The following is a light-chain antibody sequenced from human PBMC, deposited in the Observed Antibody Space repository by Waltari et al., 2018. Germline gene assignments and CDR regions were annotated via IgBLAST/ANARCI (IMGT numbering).Light chain of an antibody. CDR3: QSADSSGSVV. CDR2: KDS. V-gene: IGLV3-25*03. CDR1: ALSKQY. Sequence: SFELTQPPSLSVSPGHTARITCSGDALSKQYAHWHQQRPGLAPVLVIYKDSERPSGIPERFSGSSSGTTVTLTISGVQAEDEADYYCQSADSSGSVVFGGGTKLTVL. J-gene: IGLJ2*01.